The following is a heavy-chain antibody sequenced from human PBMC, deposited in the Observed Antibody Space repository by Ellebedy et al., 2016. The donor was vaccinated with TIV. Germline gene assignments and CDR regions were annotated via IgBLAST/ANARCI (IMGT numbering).Heavy chain of an antibody. CDR2: INSDGSII. D-gene: IGHD3-10*01. V-gene: IGHV3-74*01. J-gene: IGHJ6*02. Sequence: GESLKISCAASGFTFSSYWMHWVRQAPGKGLVWVSRINSDGSIISYADSVKGRFTISRDNAKNTLYLQMNSLRAEDTAVYYCASGSGSSDYYGMDVWGQGTTVTVSS. CDR1: GFTFSSYW. CDR3: ASGSGSSDYYGMDV.